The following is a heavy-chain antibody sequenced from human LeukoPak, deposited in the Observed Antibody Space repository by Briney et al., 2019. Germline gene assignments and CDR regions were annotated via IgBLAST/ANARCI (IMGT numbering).Heavy chain of an antibody. CDR3: ARYTAPNDSSGYPDDY. J-gene: IGHJ4*02. D-gene: IGHD3-22*01. CDR2: ISAYNGNT. V-gene: IGHV1-18*01. CDR1: GYTFATYG. Sequence: GASVKVSCKASGYTFATYGISWVRQAPGQGLEWMGWISAYNGNTNYAQKFQGRVTMTTDTSTSTADMELRSLRSDDTAVYYCARYTAPNDSSGYPDDYWGQGTLVTVSS.